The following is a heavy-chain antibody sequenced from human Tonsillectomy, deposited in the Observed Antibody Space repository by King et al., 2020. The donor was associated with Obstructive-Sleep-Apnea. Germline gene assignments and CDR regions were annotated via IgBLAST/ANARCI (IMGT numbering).Heavy chain of an antibody. CDR2: IYYSGST. D-gene: IGHD3-10*01. V-gene: IGHV4-59*01. CDR3: ARGLYRGVRGAYYYGLDV. J-gene: IGHJ6*02. Sequence: LQLQESGPGLVKPSETLSLTCTVSGGSISNYYWSWIRQPPGKGLEWIGYIYYSGSTKYNPSLKSRVTISVDTSKNQFSLKLRSVTAADTAVYYCARGLYRGVRGAYYYGLDVWGQGTTVTVSS. CDR1: GGSISNYY.